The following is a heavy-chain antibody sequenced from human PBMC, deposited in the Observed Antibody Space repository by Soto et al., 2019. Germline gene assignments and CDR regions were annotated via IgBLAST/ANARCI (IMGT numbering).Heavy chain of an antibody. Sequence: PSETLSLTCTVSGGSIRSYYWSWIRQPPGKGLEWIGYIYYSGSTNYNPSLKSRVTISVDTSKNQFSLKLSSVTAADTAVYYCARRYGGTFDYWGQGTLVT. D-gene: IGHD2-15*01. CDR1: GGSIRSYY. CDR2: IYYSGST. CDR3: ARRYGGTFDY. V-gene: IGHV4-59*08. J-gene: IGHJ4*02.